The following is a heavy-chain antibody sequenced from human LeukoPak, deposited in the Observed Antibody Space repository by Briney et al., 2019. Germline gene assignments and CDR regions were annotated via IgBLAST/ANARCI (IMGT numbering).Heavy chain of an antibody. D-gene: IGHD6-6*01. J-gene: IGHJ3*02. CDR3: ARAFRVQWQLVRAFDI. CDR2: IHHSGST. CDR1: GGSISTNNW. V-gene: IGHV4-4*02. Sequence: PSGTLSLTCAVSGGSISTNNWWTWVRQPPGKGLEWIGEIHHSGSTDYNPSLKSRVTISPDKSKNQFSLTLASVTAADTAVYYCARAFRVQWQLVRAFDIWGQGTMVTVSS.